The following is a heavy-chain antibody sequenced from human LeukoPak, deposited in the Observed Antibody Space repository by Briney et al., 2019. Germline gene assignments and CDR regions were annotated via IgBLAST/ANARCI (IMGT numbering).Heavy chain of an antibody. V-gene: IGHV1-46*01. CDR3: ASTYYYDSSGYGLVRLGPFDY. CDR2: INPSGGST. J-gene: IGHJ4*02. Sequence: ASVKVSCKASGYTFTSYYMHWVRQAPGQGLEWMGIINPSGGSTSYAQKFQGRVTMTRDTSTSTVYMELSSLRSEDTAVYYCASTYYYDSSGYGLVRLGPFDYCGQGTLVTVSS. CDR1: GYTFTSYY. D-gene: IGHD3-22*01.